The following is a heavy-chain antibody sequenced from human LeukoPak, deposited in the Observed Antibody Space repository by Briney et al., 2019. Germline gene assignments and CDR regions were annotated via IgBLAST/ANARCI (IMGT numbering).Heavy chain of an antibody. CDR1: GGSISSYY. V-gene: IGHV4-59*01. CDR2: IYYSGST. Sequence: SETLSLTCTVSGGSISSYYWSWIRQPPGKGLEWIGYIYYSGSTNYNPSLKSRVTISVDTSKNQFSLKLSSVTAADTAVYYCARGSAADANNWFDPWGQGTLVTVSS. D-gene: IGHD6-13*01. CDR3: ARGSAADANNWFDP. J-gene: IGHJ5*02.